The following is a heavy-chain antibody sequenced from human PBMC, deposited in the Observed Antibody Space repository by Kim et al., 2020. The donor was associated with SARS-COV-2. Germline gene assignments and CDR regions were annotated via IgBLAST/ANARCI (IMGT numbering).Heavy chain of an antibody. V-gene: IGHV3-23*01. CDR3: AKERALDSGYDY. Sequence: GGSLRLSCAASGFTFNKYAMNWVRQAPGKGLEWVSTISVSGGRTYYADSVKGRFTVSRDISKNTLYLQMNGLGAGDTAIYYCAKERALDSGYDYWGQGTPVTVSS. J-gene: IGHJ4*02. CDR1: GFTFNKYA. CDR2: ISVSGGRT. D-gene: IGHD5-12*01.